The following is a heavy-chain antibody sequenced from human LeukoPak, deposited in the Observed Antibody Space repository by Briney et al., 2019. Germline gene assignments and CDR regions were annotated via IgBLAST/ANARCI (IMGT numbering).Heavy chain of an antibody. CDR1: GFTFSSYA. J-gene: IGHJ4*02. D-gene: IGHD3/OR15-3a*01. Sequence: GGSLRLSCAASGFTFSSYAMSWVRQAPGKGLEWVSAISGSGGSTYYADSVKGRFTISRDNSKNTLYLQMNSLRAEDTAVYYCAKYDDFWTLLYYFDYWGQGTLVTVSS. CDR3: AKYDDFWTLLYYFDY. V-gene: IGHV3-23*01. CDR2: ISGSGGST.